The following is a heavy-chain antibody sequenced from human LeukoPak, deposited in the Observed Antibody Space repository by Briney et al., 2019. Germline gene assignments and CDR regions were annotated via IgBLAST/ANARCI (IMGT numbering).Heavy chain of an antibody. J-gene: IGHJ4*02. Sequence: PGGSLRLSCAASGFSFSSYAMNWVRQAPGKGLEWVAVISYDGSNKYYADSVKGRFTISRDNSKNTLYLQMNSLRAEDTAVYYCARALNYYYGSGNYWGQGTLVTVSS. CDR2: ISYDGSNK. CDR3: ARALNYYYGSGNY. V-gene: IGHV3-30-3*01. CDR1: GFSFSSYA. D-gene: IGHD3-10*01.